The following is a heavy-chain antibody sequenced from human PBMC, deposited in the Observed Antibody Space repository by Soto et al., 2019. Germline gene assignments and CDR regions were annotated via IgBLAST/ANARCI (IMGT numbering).Heavy chain of an antibody. V-gene: IGHV1-18*01. Sequence: ASAKWCWEACGYRFGASYIHWVRQAPGQPLEWLGWISLYSDGTNYAQKFQGRVSMATDTSTTTAYMELRSLRSDDTAVYYCARVVPGAEAWFGPWGQGTLVTVSS. D-gene: IGHD2-2*01. CDR3: ARVVPGAEAWFGP. CDR2: ISLYSDGT. CDR1: GYRFGASY. J-gene: IGHJ5*02.